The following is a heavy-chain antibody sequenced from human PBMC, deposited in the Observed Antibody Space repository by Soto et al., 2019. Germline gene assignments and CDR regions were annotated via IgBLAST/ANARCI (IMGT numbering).Heavy chain of an antibody. CDR2: INPLSGIP. J-gene: IGHJ5*02. CDR1: GGTFVRHV. CDR3: AAPACAATWCSPSHNLDP. D-gene: IGHD2-2*01. V-gene: IGHV1-69*09. Sequence: QVQLVQSGAEVKKPESSVKVSCKTSGGTFVRHVISWVRQAPGQGPEWMGKINPLSGIPNYAQKFQDRVTFTADTYSSTAYMELSSLRSDDTAVYYCAAPACAATWCSPSHNLDPWGQGTLVTVSS.